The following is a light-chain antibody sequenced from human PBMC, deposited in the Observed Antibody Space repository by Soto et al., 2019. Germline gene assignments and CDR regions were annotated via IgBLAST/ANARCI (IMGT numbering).Light chain of an antibody. CDR1: QNVLSNY. J-gene: IGKJ1*01. Sequence: EILFTQSPGTLSLSPGERGTLSCWASQNVLSNYLAWYQQKPGQAPRILIYGASTRDTGIPDRFGGSGSGTDFTLTISSLEPEDFAVYYCQQYSFLPRTFGQGTKVDIK. CDR3: QQYSFLPRT. V-gene: IGKV3-20*01. CDR2: GAS.